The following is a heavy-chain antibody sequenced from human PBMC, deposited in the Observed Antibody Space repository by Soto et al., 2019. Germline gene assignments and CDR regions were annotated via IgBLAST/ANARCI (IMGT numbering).Heavy chain of an antibody. J-gene: IGHJ6*02. V-gene: IGHV4-34*01. CDR2: INHSGST. CDR1: GGSFSGYY. D-gene: IGHD5-18*01. CDR3: ARGGYRYGWAYYYYGTDV. Sequence: SETLSLTCAVYGGSFSGYYWSWIRQPPGKGLEWIGEINHSGSTNYNPSLKSRVTISVDTSKNQFSLKLSSVTAADTAVYYCARGGYRYGWAYYYYGTDVWGQGTTVT.